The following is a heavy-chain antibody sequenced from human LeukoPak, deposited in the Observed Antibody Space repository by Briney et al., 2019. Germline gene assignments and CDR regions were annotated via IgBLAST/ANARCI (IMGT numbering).Heavy chain of an antibody. V-gene: IGHV3-48*02. D-gene: IGHD6-19*01. CDR1: GFIFSDYS. J-gene: IGHJ4*02. Sequence: PGGSLRLSCAASGFIFSDYSMDWVRQAPGRGLGWVSYISSSSSTIYYADPVKGRFTISRDNAKKSLYLQMNSLREEDTAVYYCAKNGAVAGTCDYWGQGILVTVSS. CDR3: AKNGAVAGTCDY. CDR2: ISSSSSTI.